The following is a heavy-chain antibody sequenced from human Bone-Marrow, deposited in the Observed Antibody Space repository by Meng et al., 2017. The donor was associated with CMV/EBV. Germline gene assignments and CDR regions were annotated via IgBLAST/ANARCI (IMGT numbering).Heavy chain of an antibody. D-gene: IGHD5-12*01. Sequence: SFSGYYWSWIRQPPGKGLEWIGEINHSGSTNYNPSLKSRVTISVDTSKNQFSLKLSSVTAADTAVYYCARAGYGKRYYYYYYGMDVWGQGTTVTVSS. CDR3: ARAGYGKRYYYYYYGMDV. CDR2: INHSGST. J-gene: IGHJ6*02. CDR1: SFSGYY. V-gene: IGHV4-34*01.